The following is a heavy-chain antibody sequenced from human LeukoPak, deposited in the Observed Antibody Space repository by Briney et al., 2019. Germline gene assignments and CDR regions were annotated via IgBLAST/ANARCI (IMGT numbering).Heavy chain of an antibody. Sequence: ASVTVSCTASGYTFTGYYVHWVRQAHGQGLEWMGWINPNSGGTNYAQKFQGRVTMTRHTSISTASMQLSRLRSDHTAVYYCAREGYSGYDFFPPNKIIDYWGQGTLVTVSS. CDR2: INPNSGGT. J-gene: IGHJ4*02. V-gene: IGHV1-2*02. CDR1: GYTFTGYY. D-gene: IGHD5-12*01. CDR3: AREGYSGYDFFPPNKIIDY.